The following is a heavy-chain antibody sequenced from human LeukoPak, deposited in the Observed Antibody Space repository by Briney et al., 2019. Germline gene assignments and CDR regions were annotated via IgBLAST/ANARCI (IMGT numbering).Heavy chain of an antibody. J-gene: IGHJ6*02. CDR1: GYNFTTYW. V-gene: IGHV5-51*01. Sequence: GESLKISCEASGYNFTTYWIGWVCQMPGKGLEWMGLIHPGDSHTRYGPSFQGQVTISADKSINTAYLQWSSLRASDTAMYYCARHDDYDPYYYYGMDAWGQGTTVTVSS. CDR3: ARHDDYDPYYYYGMDA. D-gene: IGHD4-17*01. CDR2: IHPGDSHT.